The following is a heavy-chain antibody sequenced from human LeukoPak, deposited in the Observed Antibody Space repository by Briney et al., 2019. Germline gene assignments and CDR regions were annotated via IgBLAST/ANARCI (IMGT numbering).Heavy chain of an antibody. CDR1: GFTFSSYA. D-gene: IGHD3-9*01. J-gene: IGHJ5*02. CDR3: ARGIGYFDWLLFS. Sequence: PGGSLRLSCAASGFTFSSYAMHWVRQAPGKGLEWVAVISYDGSNKYYADSVKGRFTISRDNAKNSLYLQMNNLRAEDAAVYYCARGIGYFDWLLFSWGQGTLLTVSS. V-gene: IGHV3-30*04. CDR2: ISYDGSNK.